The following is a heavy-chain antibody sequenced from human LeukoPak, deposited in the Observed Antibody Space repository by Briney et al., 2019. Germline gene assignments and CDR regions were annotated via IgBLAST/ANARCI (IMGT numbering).Heavy chain of an antibody. J-gene: IGHJ5*02. CDR2: IIPILGIA. D-gene: IGHD3-3*01. Sequence: GASVKVSCKASGGTFSSYTISWVRQAPEQGLEWMGRIIPILGIANYAQMFQGRVTITADKSTSTAYMELSSLRSEDTAVYYCARGGSDFWSGYNWLDPWGQGSLVTVSS. V-gene: IGHV1-69*02. CDR3: ARGGSDFWSGYNWLDP. CDR1: GGTFSSYT.